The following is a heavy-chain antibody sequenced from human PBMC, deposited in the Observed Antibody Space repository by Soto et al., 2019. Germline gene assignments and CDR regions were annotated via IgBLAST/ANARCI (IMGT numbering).Heavy chain of an antibody. V-gene: IGHV1-2*02. CDR3: ARSTAAAGTLGLDY. Sequence: QVRLVQSGAEVKKPGASVKVSCKASGSTFTGYFVHWVRQAPGQGLEWMGWINPNSGGTNYEQKFQGRVTMTRDTSISTAYMEVSRLRSDDTAVYYCARSTAAAGTLGLDYWGQGTLVTVSS. CDR1: GSTFTGYF. D-gene: IGHD6-13*01. CDR2: INPNSGGT. J-gene: IGHJ4*02.